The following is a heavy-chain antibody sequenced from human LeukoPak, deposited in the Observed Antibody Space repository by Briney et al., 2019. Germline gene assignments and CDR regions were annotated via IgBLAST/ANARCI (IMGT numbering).Heavy chain of an antibody. J-gene: IGHJ4*02. CDR2: ISSYNGNT. CDR3: ARANYTWGYLIFDY. V-gene: IGHV1-18*01. D-gene: IGHD5-12*01. Sequence: ASVKVSCKTSGYTFSSYGITWVRQAPGQGLEWMGGISSYNGNTNYAQKFQGRVTMTTDTATRTAYMELRSLRIDDTAVYFCARANYTWGYLIFDYWGQGTLVTVSS. CDR1: GYTFSSYG.